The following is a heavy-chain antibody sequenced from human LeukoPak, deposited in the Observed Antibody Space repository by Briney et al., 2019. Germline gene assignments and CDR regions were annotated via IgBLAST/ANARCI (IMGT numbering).Heavy chain of an antibody. CDR2: ICAYNGNT. CDR3: ARVHYYDSSGHFVDYYYYYGMGV. V-gene: IGHV1-18*01. Sequence: GASVKVSCKASVYTFTSYVISWVRQAPGQELEWMGWICAYNGNTNYAQKLQGRVTMTTDTSTSTAYMELRSLRSDDTAVYYCARVHYYDSSGHFVDYYYYYGMGVWGQGTTVTVSS. D-gene: IGHD3-22*01. CDR1: VYTFTSYV. J-gene: IGHJ6*02.